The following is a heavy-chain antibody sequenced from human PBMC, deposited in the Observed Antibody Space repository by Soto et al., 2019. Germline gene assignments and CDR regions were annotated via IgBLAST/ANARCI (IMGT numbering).Heavy chain of an antibody. CDR2: IYHSGST. D-gene: IGHD3-10*02. J-gene: IGHJ4*02. V-gene: IGHV4-4*02. CDR3: AANPLFGELPPSFDY. CDR1: GGSISSSNW. Sequence: SETLSLTCAVSGGSISSSNWWSWVRQPPGKGLEWIGEIYHSGSTNYNPSLKSRVTISVDKSTSTAYMELSSLRSEDTAVYYCAANPLFGELPPSFDYWGQGTLVTVSS.